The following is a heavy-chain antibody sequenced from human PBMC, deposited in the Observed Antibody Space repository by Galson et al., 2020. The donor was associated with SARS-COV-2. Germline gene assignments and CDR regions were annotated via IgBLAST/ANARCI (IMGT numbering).Heavy chain of an antibody. CDR2: TYYRSKWYN. D-gene: IGHD1-26*01. J-gene: IGHJ4*02. CDR3: ARDPRPRQRPWESNYFDY. CDR1: GDNVSSNSAA. V-gene: IGHV6-1*01. Sequence: SQTLSLTCAISGDNVSSNSAAWNWIRQSPSRGLEWLGRTYYRSKWYNDYAFSVRSRISINADISKNQFSLQLNSVTPEDTAVYYCARDPRPRQRPWESNYFDYWGQGSLFTVSS.